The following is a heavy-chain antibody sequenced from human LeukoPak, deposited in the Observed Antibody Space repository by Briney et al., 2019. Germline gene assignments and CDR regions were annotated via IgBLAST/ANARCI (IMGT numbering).Heavy chain of an antibody. V-gene: IGHV4-34*01. CDR2: INHSGST. D-gene: IGHD2-2*01. CDR1: GGSFSGYY. CDR3: ARLGYCSSASCGPLDY. J-gene: IGHJ4*02. Sequence: SETLSLTCAVYGGSFSGYYWSWIRQPPGKGLEWIGEINHSGSTNYNPSLKSRVTISVDTSKNQFSLKLSSVTAADTALYYCARLGYCSSASCGPLDYWGQGTLVTVSS.